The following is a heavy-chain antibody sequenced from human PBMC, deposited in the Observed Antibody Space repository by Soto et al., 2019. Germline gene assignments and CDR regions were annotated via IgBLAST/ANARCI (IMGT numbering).Heavy chain of an antibody. Sequence: VKVSCKASGYTFTSYAMHWVRQAPGQRLEWMGWINAGNGNTKYSQKFQGRVTITRDTSASTAYMELSSLRSEDTAVYYCARVSYDFWSGYSAAYWFDPWGQGTLVTVSS. CDR3: ARVSYDFWSGYSAAYWFDP. V-gene: IGHV1-3*01. D-gene: IGHD3-3*01. CDR1: GYTFTSYA. CDR2: INAGNGNT. J-gene: IGHJ5*02.